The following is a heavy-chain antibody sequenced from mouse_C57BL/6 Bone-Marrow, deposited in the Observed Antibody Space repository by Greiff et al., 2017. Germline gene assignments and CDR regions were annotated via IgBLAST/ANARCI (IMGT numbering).Heavy chain of an antibody. CDR1: GYTFTSYW. D-gene: IGHD1-1*01. J-gene: IGHJ3*01. Sequence: QVQLQQSGAELVKPGASVKLSCKASGYTFTSYWMHWVKQRPGQGLEWIGYINPCSGYTKYNQKFKGKATLTVDKSSSTAYMQLSSLTYEDSAVYYCARDYYGSAFAYWGQGTPVTVSA. CDR3: ARDYYGSAFAY. CDR2: INPCSGYT. V-gene: IGHV1-7*01.